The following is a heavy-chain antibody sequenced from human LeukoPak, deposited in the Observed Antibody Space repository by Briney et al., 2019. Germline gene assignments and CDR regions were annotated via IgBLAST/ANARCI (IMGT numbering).Heavy chain of an antibody. CDR2: IWYDGSNK. J-gene: IGHJ4*02. D-gene: IGHD3-22*01. Sequence: PGGSLRLSCAASGFTFSSYGMHWVRQAPGKGLEWVAVIWYDGSNKYYADSVKGRFTISRDNSKNTVYLQMNSLRAKDTAVYYCAKTPIGDYDSSDYWGQGTLVTVSS. V-gene: IGHV3-33*06. CDR1: GFTFSSYG. CDR3: AKTPIGDYDSSDY.